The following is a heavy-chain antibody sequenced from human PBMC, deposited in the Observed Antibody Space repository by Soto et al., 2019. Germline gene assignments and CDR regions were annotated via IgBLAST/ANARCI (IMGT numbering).Heavy chain of an antibody. J-gene: IGHJ3*02. CDR1: RGTFSGYY. CDR2: TNHRGRT. D-gene: IGHD5-18*01. CDR3: ATPGLWSDAFDI. V-gene: IGHV4-34*08. Sequence: PSKTLSLTCAFYRGTFSGYYWSCIRQPPWQGLEGIGETNHRGRTNYNPSLKSRVTLSVDTSKNQFSLKLSSVTAADTAVYYCATPGLWSDAFDIWGQGTMVTVS.